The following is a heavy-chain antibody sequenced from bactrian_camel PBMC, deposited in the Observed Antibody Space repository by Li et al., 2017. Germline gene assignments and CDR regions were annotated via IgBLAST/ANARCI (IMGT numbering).Heavy chain of an antibody. Sequence: EVQLVESGGGSVQAGGSLRLSCAASGFTFSNYAMSWVRQAPGKGLEWVSAINSGGGSTYYADSVKGRFTISRDNAKNTLYLHLNSLKTEDTAMYYCANSRERYSDYVHVYWGQGTQVTVS. CDR3: ANSRERYSDYVHVY. CDR1: GFTFSNYA. CDR2: INSGGGST. J-gene: IGHJ4*01. V-gene: IGHV3S31*01. D-gene: IGHD4*01.